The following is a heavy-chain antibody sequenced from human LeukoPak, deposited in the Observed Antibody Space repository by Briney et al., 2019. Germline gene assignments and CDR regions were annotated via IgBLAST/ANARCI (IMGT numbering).Heavy chain of an antibody. CDR2: IYYSGST. CDR1: GGSISSYY. D-gene: IGHD4-23*01. Sequence: SETLSLTCTVSGGSISSYYWSWIRQPPGKGLEWIGYIYYSGSTNYNPSLKSRVTILVDTSKNQFSLKLSSVTAADTAVYYCAREFIDDYGGNSGIDYWGQGTLVTVSS. J-gene: IGHJ4*02. CDR3: AREFIDDYGGNSGIDY. V-gene: IGHV4-59*01.